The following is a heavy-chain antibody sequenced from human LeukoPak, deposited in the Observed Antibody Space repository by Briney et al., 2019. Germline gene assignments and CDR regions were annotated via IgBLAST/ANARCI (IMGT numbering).Heavy chain of an antibody. CDR2: FSGSGGST. Sequence: GGSLRLSCVASGFTFSNYAMSWVRQAPGKGLEWVSAFSGSGGSTYYADSAKGRFTISRDSSKNTLYLQMNSLRAEDTAVYYCAKDVGYCSSTTCYKPFDYWGQGTLVTVSS. D-gene: IGHD2-2*02. J-gene: IGHJ4*02. CDR1: GFTFSNYA. V-gene: IGHV3-23*01. CDR3: AKDVGYCSSTTCYKPFDY.